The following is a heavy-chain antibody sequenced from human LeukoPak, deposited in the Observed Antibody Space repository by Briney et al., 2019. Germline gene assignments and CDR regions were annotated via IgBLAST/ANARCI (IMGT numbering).Heavy chain of an antibody. Sequence: PGGSLRLSCAAPGFTFINYWMSWVRQAPGKGLERVANIKQDGGEKYYVGSVKGRFTISRDNAKNSLYLQMNSLRADDTAVYYCARESSGSGSSTDSWGQGTLVTVSS. CDR2: IKQDGGEK. CDR3: ARESSGSGSSTDS. D-gene: IGHD3-10*01. V-gene: IGHV3-7*01. J-gene: IGHJ4*02. CDR1: GFTFINYW.